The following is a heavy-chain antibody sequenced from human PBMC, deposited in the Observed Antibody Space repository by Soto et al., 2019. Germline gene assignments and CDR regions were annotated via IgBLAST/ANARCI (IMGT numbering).Heavy chain of an antibody. D-gene: IGHD2-8*01. J-gene: IGHJ5*02. Sequence: QLQLQESGPGLVKPSETLSLTCTVSGGSISSSSYYWGWIRQPPGKALEWIGSIYYSGSTYYNPSLKSRVTISVDTSKNLFSLRLSSVTAADTAVYYWATGVVLMVTTWFDPWGQGTLVTVSA. CDR1: GGSISSSSYY. V-gene: IGHV4-39*01. CDR2: IYYSGST. CDR3: ATGVVLMVTTWFDP.